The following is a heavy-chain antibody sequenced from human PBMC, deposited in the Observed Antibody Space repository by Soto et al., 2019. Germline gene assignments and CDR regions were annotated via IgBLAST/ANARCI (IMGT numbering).Heavy chain of an antibody. J-gene: IGHJ4*02. V-gene: IGHV3-21*01. CDR1: GSPFSSYG. CDR3: ARDESVGSSIRY. CDR2: INNGGEYI. D-gene: IGHD6-13*01. Sequence: EVQVVESGGGLVKPGGSLRLSCPAPGSPFSSYGMNWVRQAPGKGLEWVASINNGGEYIYYADSVQGRFTISIDNAKNALYLQMNSLRAEDTAVYFCARDESVGSSIRYWGQGTLVTVSS.